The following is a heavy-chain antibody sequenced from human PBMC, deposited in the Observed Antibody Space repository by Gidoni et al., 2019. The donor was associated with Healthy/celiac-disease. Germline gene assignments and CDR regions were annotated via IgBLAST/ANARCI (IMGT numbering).Heavy chain of an antibody. D-gene: IGHD1-26*01. CDR2: IYYSGST. CDR3: ARGNSGSYHGLVDY. CDR1: GGSISSYY. Sequence: QVQLQESGPGLVKPSETLSLTCTVSGGSISSYYWSWIRQPPGKGLEWIGYIYYSGSTNYNPSLKSRVTISVDTSKNQFSLKLSSVTAADTAVYYCARGNSGSYHGLVDYWGQGTLVTVSS. V-gene: IGHV4-59*01. J-gene: IGHJ4*02.